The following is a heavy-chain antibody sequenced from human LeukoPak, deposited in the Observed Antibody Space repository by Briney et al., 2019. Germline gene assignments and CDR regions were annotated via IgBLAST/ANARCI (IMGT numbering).Heavy chain of an antibody. CDR3: ARDRGCSSTSCYVEGYYYYGMDV. V-gene: IGHV1-18*01. CDR1: GYTFTSYG. Sequence: ASVKVSCKASGYTFTSYGIRWVRQAPGQGLEWMGWISAYNGNTNYAQKLQGRVTMTTDTSTSTAYMELRSLRSDDTAVYYCARDRGCSSTSCYVEGYYYYGMDVWGQGTTVTVSS. J-gene: IGHJ6*02. CDR2: ISAYNGNT. D-gene: IGHD2-2*01.